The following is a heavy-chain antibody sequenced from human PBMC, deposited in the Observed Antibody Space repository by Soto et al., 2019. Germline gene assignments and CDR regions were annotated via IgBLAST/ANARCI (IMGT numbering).Heavy chain of an antibody. V-gene: IGHV1-46*02. CDR1: GYTLNTYY. CDR2: IHPSGGGS. Sequence: QVQLVQSGAEVKKPGASVKVSCKPSGYTLNTYYLHWVRQAPGQGLEWMGIIHPSGGGSTYAEKFRGSVPMTRDAPTSRVFMEVSSRSSADTTVYYCASGGDIAVATASFDYWGQGTLVTVSS. CDR3: ASGGDIAVATASFDY. J-gene: IGHJ4*02. D-gene: IGHD2-21*02.